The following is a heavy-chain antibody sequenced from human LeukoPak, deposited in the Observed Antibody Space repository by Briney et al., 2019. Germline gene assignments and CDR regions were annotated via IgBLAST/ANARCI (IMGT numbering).Heavy chain of an antibody. CDR1: GFTFSSYA. J-gene: IGHJ4*02. CDR2: ISYDGSNK. Sequence: GGSLRLSCAASGFTFSSYAMHWVRQAPGKGLEWVAVISYDGSNKYYADSVKGRFTISRDNSKNTLYLQMSSLRAEDTAVYYCARGPIMTWGQGTLVTVSS. D-gene: IGHD2-21*02. V-gene: IGHV3-30-3*01. CDR3: ARGPIMT.